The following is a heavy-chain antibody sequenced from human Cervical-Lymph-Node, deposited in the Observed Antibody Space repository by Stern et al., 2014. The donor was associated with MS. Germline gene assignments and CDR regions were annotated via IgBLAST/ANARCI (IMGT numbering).Heavy chain of an antibody. CDR2: IIPISGKP. D-gene: IGHD2-15*01. Sequence: QMQLEQSGAEVQKPGSSVKVSCKASGGTFSSYAISWVRPAPGQGLEWMGGIIPISGKPNYAQKFPGRVTIPTDATTSHAYIVLSCLRSEDTAVYYWARVTCGGGSCYSPAYYYYGMDVWGQGTTVTVSS. V-gene: IGHV1-69*01. J-gene: IGHJ6*02. CDR1: GGTFSSYA. CDR3: ARVTCGGGSCYSPAYYYYGMDV.